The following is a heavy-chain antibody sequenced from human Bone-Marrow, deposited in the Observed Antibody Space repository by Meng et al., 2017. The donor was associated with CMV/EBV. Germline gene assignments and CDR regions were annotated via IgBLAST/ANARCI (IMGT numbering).Heavy chain of an antibody. Sequence: GGSLRLSCAASGFTFDDYTMHWVRQAPGKGLEWVSLISWDGGSTYYADSVKGRFTISRDNSKNSLYLQMNSLRTEDTALYYCAKDSHIAVAGIGIFGMDVWGQGTMVTVSS. J-gene: IGHJ6*02. CDR3: AKDSHIAVAGIGIFGMDV. CDR1: GFTFDDYT. CDR2: ISWDGGST. V-gene: IGHV3-43*01. D-gene: IGHD6-19*01.